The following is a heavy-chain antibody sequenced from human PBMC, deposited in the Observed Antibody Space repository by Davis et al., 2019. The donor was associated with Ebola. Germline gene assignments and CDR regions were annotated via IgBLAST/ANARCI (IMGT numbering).Heavy chain of an antibody. J-gene: IGHJ6*02. CDR2: ISSSGRTI. CDR1: GFTFSDYY. V-gene: IGHV3-11*04. D-gene: IGHD2-2*01. Sequence: GESLKISCAASGFTFSDYYMSWIRQAPGKGLEWVSYISSSGRTIYYADSVKGRFTISRDNAKNSLYLQMNSLRAEDTAVYYCARDEGVVPAADYGMDVWGQGTTVTVSS. CDR3: ARDEGVVPAADYGMDV.